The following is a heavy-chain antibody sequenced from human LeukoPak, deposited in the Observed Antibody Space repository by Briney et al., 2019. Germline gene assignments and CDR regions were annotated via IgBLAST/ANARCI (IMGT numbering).Heavy chain of an antibody. Sequence: SETLSLTCTVSGGSISSSSYYWGWIRQPPGKGLDWIGSIYYSGSAYYNPSLKSRVTISVDTSKNQFSLKLSSVTAADTAVYYCARPNRPITGRVDYWGQGTLVTVSS. CDR1: GGSISSSSYY. CDR2: IYYSGSA. CDR3: ARPNRPITGRVDY. D-gene: IGHD1-14*01. V-gene: IGHV4-39*01. J-gene: IGHJ4*02.